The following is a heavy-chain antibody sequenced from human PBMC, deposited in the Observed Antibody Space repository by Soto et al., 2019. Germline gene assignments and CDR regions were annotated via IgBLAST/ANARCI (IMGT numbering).Heavy chain of an antibody. D-gene: IGHD6-19*01. CDR1: GFTFRNYA. J-gene: IGHJ1*01. Sequence: HPAVFQRLPCLTSGFTFRNYAKSRVRQAPGMGLEWDPGIRGSGNSAYYADSVKGRFTISRDNSKNTLYLQMNSLIAEDTAVYYCAKGVPGIAVAGTGYFQHWGQG. CDR3: AKGVPGIAVAGTGYFQH. V-gene: IGHV3-23*01. CDR2: IRGSGNSA.